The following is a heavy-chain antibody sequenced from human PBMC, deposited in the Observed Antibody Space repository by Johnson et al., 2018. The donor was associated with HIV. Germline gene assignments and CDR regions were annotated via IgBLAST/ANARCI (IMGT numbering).Heavy chain of an antibody. D-gene: IGHD3-9*01. V-gene: IGHV3-66*01. CDR3: ATDILFATARSDHDAFDT. CDR1: GFIFGDYG. J-gene: IGHJ3*02. CDR2: IYSGGST. Sequence: VQLVESGGGVLRPGGSPRLSCEGFGFIFGDYGLSWVRQPPGKGLAWVSVIYSGGSTFYADSVTGRFTISRDNSGNTLYLQMDSLRVEDTAVYYCATDILFATARSDHDAFDTWGQGTMVTVSS.